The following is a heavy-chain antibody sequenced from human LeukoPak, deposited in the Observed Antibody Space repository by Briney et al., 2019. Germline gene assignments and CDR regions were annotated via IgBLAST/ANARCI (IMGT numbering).Heavy chain of an antibody. V-gene: IGHV1-2*06. CDR1: GYTFTSYY. D-gene: IGHD6-19*01. J-gene: IGHJ4*02. Sequence: ASVKVSCKASGYTFTSYYMHWVRQAPGQGLEWMGRINPNSGGTNYAQKFQGRVTMTRDTSISTAYMELSRLRSDDTAVYYCARGRIAVAGTGVDYWGQGTLVTVSS. CDR2: INPNSGGT. CDR3: ARGRIAVAGTGVDY.